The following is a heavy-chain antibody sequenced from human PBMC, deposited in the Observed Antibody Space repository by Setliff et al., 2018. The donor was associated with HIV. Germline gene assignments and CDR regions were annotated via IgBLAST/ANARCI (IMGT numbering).Heavy chain of an antibody. V-gene: IGHV4-4*09. D-gene: IGHD2-21*02. CDR2: IHSSGST. CDR1: GGSVNDFY. Sequence: SETLSLTCTVSGGSVNDFYCNWIRQPPGKGPEWIGYIHSSGSTIYNPSLKSRITISLDTSKEQFSLELSSATAADTAVYYCATLDHSGGNFLAHWGQGSLVTVSS. J-gene: IGHJ4*02. CDR3: ATLDHSGGNFLAH.